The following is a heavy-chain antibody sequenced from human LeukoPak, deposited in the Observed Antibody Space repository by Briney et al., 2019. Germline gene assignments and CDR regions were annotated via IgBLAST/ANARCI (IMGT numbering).Heavy chain of an antibody. V-gene: IGHV1-18*01. J-gene: IGHJ4*02. D-gene: IGHD2-2*01. CDR3: AREERYCSSSRCFVGVGNDY. CDR2: TNAYNGNT. Sequence: GASVNVSCKASGYTFGNSGISWVRQAPGQGLEWMGWTNAYNGNTIYAENFQGRVTMTTDTSTSTAYMELTSLRSDDTAVYYCAREERYCSSSRCFVGVGNDYWGQGTLVSVSS. CDR1: GYTFGNSG.